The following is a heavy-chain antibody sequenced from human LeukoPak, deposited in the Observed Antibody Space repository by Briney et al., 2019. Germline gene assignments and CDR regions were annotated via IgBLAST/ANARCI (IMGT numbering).Heavy chain of an antibody. CDR3: AKETYDSSGYYFAYFDY. V-gene: IGHV3-30*18. CDR1: GFTFSSFG. CDR2: ISYDGSLK. D-gene: IGHD3-22*01. Sequence: GGSLRLSCAASGFTFSSFGMHWVRQAPGKGLERVAIISYDGSLKYYADSVKGRFTISRDNSKNTLYLQISSLRVEDTAVYYCAKETYDSSGYYFAYFDYWGQGTLVTVSA. J-gene: IGHJ4*02.